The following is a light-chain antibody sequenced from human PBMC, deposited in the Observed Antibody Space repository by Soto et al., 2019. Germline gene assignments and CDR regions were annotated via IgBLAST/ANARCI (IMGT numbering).Light chain of an antibody. Sequence: QSALTQPASVSGSPGQSITISCTGTSSDVGNYNLVSWYQHHPGKAPQLIIYATTKRPSGVSNRYSGSKSGNTASLTISGLQAEDEADYYCFSYTSSTAYVFGTGTKVTVL. CDR1: SSDVGNYNL. CDR3: FSYTSSTAYV. CDR2: ATT. V-gene: IGLV2-14*02. J-gene: IGLJ1*01.